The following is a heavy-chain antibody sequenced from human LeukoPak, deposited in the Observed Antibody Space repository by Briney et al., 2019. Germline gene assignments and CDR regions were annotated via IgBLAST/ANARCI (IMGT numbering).Heavy chain of an antibody. CDR1: GGSISSGGYY. Sequence: SQTLSLTCTVSGGSISSGGYYWSWIRQPPGKGLEWIGYIYHSGSTYYNPSLKSRVTISVDRSKNQFSLKLSSVTAADTAVYYCARGASITTSTNWYYYMDVWGKGTTVTVSS. CDR2: IYHSGST. J-gene: IGHJ6*03. D-gene: IGHD3-3*01. V-gene: IGHV4-30-2*01. CDR3: ARGASITTSTNWYYYMDV.